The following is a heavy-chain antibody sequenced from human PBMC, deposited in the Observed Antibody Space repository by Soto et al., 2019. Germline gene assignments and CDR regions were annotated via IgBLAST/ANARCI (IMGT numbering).Heavy chain of an antibody. J-gene: IGHJ6*02. D-gene: IGHD2-2*01. Sequence: QVQLVESGGGVVQPGRSLRLSCAASGFTFSSYAMHWVRQAPGKGLEWVAVISYDGSNKYYADSVKGRFTISRDNSKNTLDLQMNSLRAEDTAVYYCARGSGDIVVVPAARPYYYYGMDVWGQGTTVTVSS. CDR3: ARGSGDIVVVPAARPYYYYGMDV. CDR1: GFTFSSYA. V-gene: IGHV3-30-3*01. CDR2: ISYDGSNK.